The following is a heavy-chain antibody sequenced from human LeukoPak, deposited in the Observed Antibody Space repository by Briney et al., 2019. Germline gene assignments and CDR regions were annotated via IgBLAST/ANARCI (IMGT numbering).Heavy chain of an antibody. CDR1: GSTFSSYA. D-gene: IGHD5-12*01. CDR3: ASMLNGYSTRPIFDY. J-gene: IGHJ4*02. Sequence: SVKVSCKASGSTFSSYAISWVRQAPGQGLEWMGGIIPIFGTANYAQKFQGRVTITADESTSTAYMELSSLRSEDTAVYYCASMLNGYSTRPIFDYWGQGTLVTVSS. V-gene: IGHV1-69*13. CDR2: IIPIFGTA.